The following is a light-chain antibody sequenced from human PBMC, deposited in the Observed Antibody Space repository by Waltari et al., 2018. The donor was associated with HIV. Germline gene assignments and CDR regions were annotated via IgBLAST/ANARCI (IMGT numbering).Light chain of an antibody. V-gene: IGKV3-15*01. CDR2: GAS. J-gene: IGKJ1*01. Sequence: EMVMTQSPATLSVSPGERATLSCRASQSVSSNLAWYQQKPGQAPRLLIYGASTRATGIPARFSGSGSGTEFTLTISGLQSEDFAVYYCQQYNNWPPGTFGQGTKVEIK. CDR3: QQYNNWPPGT. CDR1: QSVSSN.